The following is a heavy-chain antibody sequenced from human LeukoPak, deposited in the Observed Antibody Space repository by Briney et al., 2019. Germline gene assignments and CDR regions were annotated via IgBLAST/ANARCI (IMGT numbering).Heavy chain of an antibody. V-gene: IGHV3-15*01. J-gene: IGHJ4*02. CDR3: TTDNGVPGTSPSVGY. CDR2: IKSEGAGGTI. D-gene: IGHD6-19*01. Sequence: KAGGSLRLSCAASGFTVSKAFMAWVRQAPGKGLEWVGRIKSEGAGGTIEYAAPVKGRFIISRDDSKNTLYLQMNSLKSEDTGVYYCTTDNGVPGTSPSVGYWGQGALVTVSS. CDR1: GFTVSKAF.